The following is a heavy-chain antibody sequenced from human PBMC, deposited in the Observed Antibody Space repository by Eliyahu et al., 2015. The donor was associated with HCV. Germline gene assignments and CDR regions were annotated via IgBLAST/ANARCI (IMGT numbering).Heavy chain of an antibody. CDR1: GXXFXSYA. V-gene: IGHV1-3*01. J-gene: IGHJ1*01. Sequence: QVQLVQSGAEVKKPGASMXISCTASGXXFXSYAMHWVXXAPGQXLEWMGWINPGDGGTLYSPKFQGSVRFTTDTSASTAYMELYSLRSEDTAIYYCGRDGDDYSGGWYGGFYQEWGQGTLVTVSS. CDR2: INPGDGGT. D-gene: IGHD6-19*01. CDR3: GRDGDDYSGGWYGGFYQE.